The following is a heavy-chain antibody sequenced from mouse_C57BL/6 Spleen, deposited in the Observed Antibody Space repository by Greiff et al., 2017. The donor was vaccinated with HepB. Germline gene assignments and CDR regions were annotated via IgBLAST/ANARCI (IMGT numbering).Heavy chain of an antibody. V-gene: IGHV1-55*01. CDR2: IYPGSGST. J-gene: IGHJ4*01. Sequence: QVQLQQSGAELVKPGASVKMSCKASGYTFTSYWITWVKQRPGQGLEWIGDIYPGSGSTNYNEKFKSKATLTVDTSSSTAYMQLSSLTSEDSAVYYCARTYYKEGYAMDYWGQGTSVTVSS. D-gene: IGHD2-12*01. CDR3: ARTYYKEGYAMDY. CDR1: GYTFTSYW.